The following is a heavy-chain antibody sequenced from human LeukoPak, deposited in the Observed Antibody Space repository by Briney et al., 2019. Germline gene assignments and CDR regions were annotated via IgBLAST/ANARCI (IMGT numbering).Heavy chain of an antibody. V-gene: IGHV4-39*07. Sequence: SETLSLTCTVSGGSISSSSYYWGWIRQPPGKGLKWIGEINHSGSTNYNPSLKSRVTISVDTSKNQFSLKLSSVTAADTAVYYCARVVRGYAFDIWGQGTMVTVSS. CDR1: GGSISSSSYY. CDR2: INHSGST. J-gene: IGHJ3*02. CDR3: ARVVRGYAFDI. D-gene: IGHD3-10*01.